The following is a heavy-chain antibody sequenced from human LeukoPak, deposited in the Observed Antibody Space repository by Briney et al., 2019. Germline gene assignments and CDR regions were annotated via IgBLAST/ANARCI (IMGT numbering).Heavy chain of an antibody. CDR2: IRSKANSYAT. Sequence: GGTLRLSCAASGFTFSGSAMHWVRQASGKGLEWVGRIRSKANSYATAYAASVKGRFTISRDDSKNTAYLQMNSLKTEDTAVYYCTRTPYSGTEPWGQGTLVTVSS. J-gene: IGHJ5*02. V-gene: IGHV3-73*01. CDR1: GFTFSGSA. D-gene: IGHD1-26*01. CDR3: TRTPYSGTEP.